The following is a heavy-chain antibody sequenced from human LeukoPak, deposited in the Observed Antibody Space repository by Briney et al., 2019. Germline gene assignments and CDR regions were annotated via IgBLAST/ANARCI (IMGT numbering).Heavy chain of an antibody. Sequence: PSETLSLTCTVSGGSISSYYWSWIRQPPGKGLEWIGYIYYSGSTNYNPSLKSRVTISVDTSKNQFSLKLSSVTAADTAVYYCARGKKYSRFGMDWGQGTLVTVSS. CDR1: GGSISSYY. CDR3: ARGKKYSRFGMD. D-gene: IGHD3-10*01. V-gene: IGHV4-59*12. CDR2: IYYSGST. J-gene: IGHJ4*02.